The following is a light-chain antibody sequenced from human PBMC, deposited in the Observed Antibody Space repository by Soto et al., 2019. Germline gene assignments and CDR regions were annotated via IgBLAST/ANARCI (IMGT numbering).Light chain of an antibody. V-gene: IGKV3-20*01. CDR1: RSVSNY. CDR3: QQYGSSPTWT. J-gene: IGKJ1*01. CDR2: GAS. Sequence: EIVLTQSPATLSLSPGERATLSCRASRSVSNYLAWYQQKPGQAPRLLIYGASTRATGIPDRFSGSGSGTDFTLTISRLEPEDSAVYYCQQYGSSPTWTFGQGTKVDIK.